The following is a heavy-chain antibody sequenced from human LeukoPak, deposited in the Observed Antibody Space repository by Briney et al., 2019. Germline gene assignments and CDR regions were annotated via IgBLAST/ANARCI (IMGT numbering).Heavy chain of an antibody. V-gene: IGHV1-8*01. CDR2: MNPQTGDA. J-gene: IGHJ6*03. CDR1: GYSFTSFD. Sequence: ASVRVSCKASGYSFTSFDINWVRQGPGQGLEWMGWMNPQTGDAAYADKFLGRVTMTRDTSIGTAFMELSSLRLDDTAVYYCATEEVLVCSARLSVSFYMDVWGQGTTVSVS. CDR3: ATEEVLVCSARLSVSFYMDV. D-gene: IGHD3-3*01.